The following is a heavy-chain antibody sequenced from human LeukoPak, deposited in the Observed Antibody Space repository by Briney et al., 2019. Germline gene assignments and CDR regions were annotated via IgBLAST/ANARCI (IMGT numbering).Heavy chain of an antibody. CDR2: IYYSGST. V-gene: IGHV4-59*08. J-gene: IGHJ3*02. Sequence: PSETLSLTCTVSGGSISSYYWSWIRQPPGKGLEWIGYIYYSGSTNYNPSLKSRVTISVDTSKNQFSLKLSSVTAADTAVYYCARHGGSYSNAFDIWGQGTMVTVSS. D-gene: IGHD1-26*01. CDR3: ARHGGSYSNAFDI. CDR1: GGSISSYY.